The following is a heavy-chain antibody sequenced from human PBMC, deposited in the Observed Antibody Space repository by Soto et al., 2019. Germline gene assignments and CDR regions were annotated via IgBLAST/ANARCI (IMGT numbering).Heavy chain of an antibody. CDR2: IIPIFGTA. V-gene: IGHV1-69*13. D-gene: IGHD2-21*02. CDR3: ARGARGDYVHPHPYYYYYYGMDV. J-gene: IGHJ6*02. Sequence: SVKVSCKASGGTFSSYAISWVRQAPGQGLEWMGGIIPIFGTANYAQKFQGRVTITADESTSTAYMELSSLRSEDTAVYYCARGARGDYVHPHPYYYYYYGMDVWGQGTTVTVSS. CDR1: GGTFSSYA.